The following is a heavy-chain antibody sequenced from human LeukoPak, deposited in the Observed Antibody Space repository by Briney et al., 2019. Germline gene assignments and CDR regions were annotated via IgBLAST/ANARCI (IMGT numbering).Heavy chain of an antibody. D-gene: IGHD5-18*01. V-gene: IGHV4-34*01. J-gene: IGHJ4*02. CDR3: AGDVGTALVTGDY. CDR2: INHSGST. CDR1: GGSFSGYY. Sequence: PSETLSLTCAVYGGSFSGYYWSWIRQPPGKGLEWIGEINHSGSTNYNPSLTSGVTISVDTSKNQYSLSRSSVTAADTAVYYYAGDVGTALVTGDYWGQGTLVTVSS.